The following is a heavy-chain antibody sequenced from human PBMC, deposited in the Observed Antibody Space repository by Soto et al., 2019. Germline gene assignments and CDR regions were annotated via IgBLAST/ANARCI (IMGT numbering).Heavy chain of an antibody. CDR1: GYTFTSYG. CDR3: AREKGVSGIAAAGLNDY. J-gene: IGHJ4*02. D-gene: IGHD6-13*01. V-gene: IGHV1-18*01. CDR2: ISAYNGNT. Sequence: ASVKVSCKASGYTFTSYGISWVRQAPGQGLEWMGWISAYNGNTNYAQKLQGRVTMTTDTSTSTAYMELRSLRSDDTAVYYCAREKGVSGIAAAGLNDYWGQGTLVTVSS.